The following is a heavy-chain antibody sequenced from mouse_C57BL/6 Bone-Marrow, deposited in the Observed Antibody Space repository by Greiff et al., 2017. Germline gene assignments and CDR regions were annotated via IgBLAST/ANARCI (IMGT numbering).Heavy chain of an antibody. Sequence: VQLQESGAELVRPGASVTLSCTASGYTFTDYDMHWVKQTPVHGLEWIGAIDPETGGTAYNQKFKGKAILTADKSSSTAYMELRSLTSEDSAVYYCTGWFLPCSYFDVWGAGTTVTVSA. CDR3: TGWFLPCSYFDV. J-gene: IGHJ1*01. V-gene: IGHV1-15*01. CDR1: GYTFTDYD. D-gene: IGHD2-2*01. CDR2: IDPETGGT.